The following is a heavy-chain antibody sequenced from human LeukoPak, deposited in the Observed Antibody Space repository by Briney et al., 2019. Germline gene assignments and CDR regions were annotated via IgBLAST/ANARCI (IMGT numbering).Heavy chain of an antibody. CDR2: IYYSGST. CDR3: ASKSPSSGSFDY. V-gene: IGHV4-59*12. Sequence: PSETLSLTCTVSGGSISSYYWSWIRQPPGKGLEWIGYIYYSGSTNYNPSLKSRVTISVDTSKNQFSLKLSSVTAADTAVYYCASKSPSSGSFDYWGQGTLVTVSS. D-gene: IGHD1-26*01. CDR1: GGSISSYY. J-gene: IGHJ4*02.